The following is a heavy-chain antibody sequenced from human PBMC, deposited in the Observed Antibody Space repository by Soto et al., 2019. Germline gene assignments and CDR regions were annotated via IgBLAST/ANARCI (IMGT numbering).Heavy chain of an antibody. CDR2: ISYDGSNK. CDR1: GFTFSSYA. J-gene: IGHJ4*02. Sequence: GWSLRLSCAASGFTFSSYAMHWVRQAPGKGLEWVAVISYDGSNKYYADSVKGRFTISRDNSKNTLYLQMNSLRAEDTAVYYCAAGYSSGWLHFDYWDQGTLVSVSA. CDR3: AAGYSSGWLHFDY. D-gene: IGHD6-19*01. V-gene: IGHV3-30-3*01.